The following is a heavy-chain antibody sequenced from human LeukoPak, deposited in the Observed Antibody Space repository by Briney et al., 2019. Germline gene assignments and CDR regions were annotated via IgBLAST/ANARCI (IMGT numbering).Heavy chain of an antibody. CDR2: IIPIFGIA. D-gene: IGHD2-15*01. Sequence: SVKVSCKASGGTFSSYAISWVRQAPGQGLEWMVRIIPIFGIANYAQKFQGRVTITADKSTSTAYMELSSLRSEDTAVYYCATGYCSGGSCYSSDNYYYGMDVWGQGTTVTVSS. J-gene: IGHJ6*02. CDR1: GGTFSSYA. CDR3: ATGYCSGGSCYSSDNYYYGMDV. V-gene: IGHV1-69*04.